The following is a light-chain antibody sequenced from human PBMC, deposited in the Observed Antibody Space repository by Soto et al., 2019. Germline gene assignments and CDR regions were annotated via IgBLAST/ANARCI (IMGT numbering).Light chain of an antibody. Sequence: EIVLTQSPATRSWSPGERATLSCGASQSVSSSYLAWYQQKPGLAPRLLIYDASSRATGIPDRFSGSVSGTDFTLTISRLEPEDFAVYYCQQYGSSPLTFGGGTKVEIK. CDR2: DAS. CDR1: QSVSSSY. CDR3: QQYGSSPLT. V-gene: IGKV3D-20*01. J-gene: IGKJ4*01.